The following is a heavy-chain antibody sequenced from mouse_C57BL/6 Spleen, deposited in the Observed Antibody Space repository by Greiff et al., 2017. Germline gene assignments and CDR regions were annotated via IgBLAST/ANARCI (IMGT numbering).Heavy chain of an antibody. V-gene: IGHV1-69*01. D-gene: IGHD2-5*01. J-gene: IGHJ4*01. CDR1: GYTFPSYW. Sequence: QVQLKQPGAELVMPGASVKLSCKASGYTFPSYWMHWVKQRPGQGLEWIGEIDPSDSYSNYNQKFKGKSTLTVDKSSSTAYMQLSILTSEDSAVYYCAIHYSSYYAMDYWGQGTSVTVSS. CDR3: AIHYSSYYAMDY. CDR2: IDPSDSYS.